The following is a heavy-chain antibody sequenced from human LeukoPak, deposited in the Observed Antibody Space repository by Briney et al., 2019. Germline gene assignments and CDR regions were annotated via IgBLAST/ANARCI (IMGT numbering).Heavy chain of an antibody. J-gene: IGHJ5*02. D-gene: IGHD3-3*01. Sequence: RGSLRLSCAASGFTFSSYSMNWVRQAPGKGLEWVSSISSSSSYIYYADSVKGRFTISRDNAKNSLYLQMNSLRAEDTAVYYCARSARITIFGVVISNWFDPWGQGTLVTVSS. CDR3: ARSARITIFGVVISNWFDP. CDR1: GFTFSSYS. CDR2: ISSSSSYI. V-gene: IGHV3-21*01.